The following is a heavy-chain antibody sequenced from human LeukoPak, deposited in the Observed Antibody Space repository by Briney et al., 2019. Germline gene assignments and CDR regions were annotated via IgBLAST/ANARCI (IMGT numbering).Heavy chain of an antibody. CDR3: AKDRGDYDFSSGQDF. J-gene: IGHJ4*02. CDR2: IRYDSSNE. D-gene: IGHD3-3*01. CDR1: GITLSLYG. Sequence: HPGGSLRLSCAASGITLSLYGMHWVRQAPGKGLQWVAFIRYDSSNEFYADSVKGRFTISRDISKSTLYLQMNSLRAEDTAVYYCAKDRGDYDFSSGQDFWGQGTLVTVSS. V-gene: IGHV3-30*02.